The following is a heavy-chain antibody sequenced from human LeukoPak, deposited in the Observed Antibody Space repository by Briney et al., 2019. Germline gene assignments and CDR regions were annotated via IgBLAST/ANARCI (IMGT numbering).Heavy chain of an antibody. Sequence: EASVKVSCKASGYTFTGYYMHWVRQAPGQGLEWMGWINPNSGGTNYAQKFQGRVTMTRDTPISTAYMELSRLRSDDTAVYYCARGGSIAARSPKYWGQGTLVTVSS. J-gene: IGHJ4*02. CDR1: GYTFTGYY. CDR3: ARGGSIAARSPKY. V-gene: IGHV1-2*02. D-gene: IGHD6-6*01. CDR2: INPNSGGT.